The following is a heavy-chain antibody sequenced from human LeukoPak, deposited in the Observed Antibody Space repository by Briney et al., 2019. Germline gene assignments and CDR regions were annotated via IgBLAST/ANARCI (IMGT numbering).Heavy chain of an antibody. CDR1: GGSISSGGYY. CDR2: IYHSGST. Sequence: SQTLSLTCTVSGGSISSGGYYWSWIRQPPGKGLEWIGYIYHSGSTYYNPSLKSRVTISVDTSKNQFSLKLSSVTAADTAVYYCARDPSITMVRGAPDYWGQGTLVTVSS. CDR3: ARDPSITMVRGAPDY. V-gene: IGHV4-30-2*01. D-gene: IGHD3-10*01. J-gene: IGHJ4*02.